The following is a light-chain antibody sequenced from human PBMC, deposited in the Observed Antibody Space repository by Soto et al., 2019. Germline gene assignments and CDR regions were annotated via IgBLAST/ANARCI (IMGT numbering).Light chain of an antibody. V-gene: IGLV2-14*01. J-gene: IGLJ7*01. CDR1: SGGVGGYNH. Sequence: QSALTQPFSVSGSPGRAITIYCTGSSGGVGGYNHVCWYQIHAGKAPKLIIYEVTSRPSGVSYRFSGSKSGNSAYLTISVLQAEEEADYYCSSYASSSYYAFGGGTQ. CDR2: EVT. CDR3: SSYASSSYYA.